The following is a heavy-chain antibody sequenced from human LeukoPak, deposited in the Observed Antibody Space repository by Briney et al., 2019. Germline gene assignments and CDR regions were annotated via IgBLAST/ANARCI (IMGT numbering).Heavy chain of an antibody. CDR3: ARVSDLRGLGSFDY. V-gene: IGHV3-30*04. J-gene: IGHJ4*02. Sequence: PGGTLSLSCAASGFTFSSYAMHWIRQAPGKGLEWVAVISYDGSNKYYADSVKGRFTISRDNSKNTLYLQMNSLRAEDTVVYYCARVSDLRGLGSFDYWGQGTLVTVSS. CDR2: ISYDGSNK. D-gene: IGHD3-10*01. CDR1: GFTFSSYA.